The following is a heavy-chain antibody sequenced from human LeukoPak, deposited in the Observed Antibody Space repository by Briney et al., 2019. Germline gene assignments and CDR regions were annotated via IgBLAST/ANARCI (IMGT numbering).Heavy chain of an antibody. J-gene: IGHJ4*02. CDR3: AREYGGGERWLIDY. CDR2: IIPIFGTA. V-gene: IGHV1-69*06. Sequence: ASVKVSCKTSGGTFSSYATSWVRQAPGQGLEWMGGIIPIFGTANYAQKLQGRVTMTADTSTSTGYMELRSLRSDDTAVYYCAREYGGGERWLIDYWGQGTLVTASS. CDR1: GGTFSSYA. D-gene: IGHD5-24*01.